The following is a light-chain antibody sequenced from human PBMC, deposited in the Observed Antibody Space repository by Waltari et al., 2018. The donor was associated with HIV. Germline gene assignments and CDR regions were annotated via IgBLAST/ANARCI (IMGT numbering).Light chain of an antibody. CDR2: EVT. Sequence: QSALTQPASVSGSPGQSITISCTGTSSNVGSAELVSWYQQHPGEAPKLIIYEVTKRPSGVSNRFSGSKSGNTASLTISGLQAEDEADYYCCSCPRSGIRYVFGTGTKVTVL. J-gene: IGLJ1*01. V-gene: IGLV2-23*02. CDR1: SSNVGSAEL. CDR3: CSCPRSGIRYV.